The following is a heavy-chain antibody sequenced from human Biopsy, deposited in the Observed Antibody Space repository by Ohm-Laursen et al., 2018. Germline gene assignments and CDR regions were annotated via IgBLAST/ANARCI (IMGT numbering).Heavy chain of an antibody. V-gene: IGHV4-59*12. D-gene: IGHD1-14*01. Sequence: TLSLTCFVSRDSISNYYWTWIRQSPGKGLEWIGYIYYTGSTNYNPSLKSRVTISVDTSKNQFSLKVRSVTAADTAVYYCARDRDRRGWFDPWGQGTLVTVSS. CDR2: IYYTGST. CDR3: ARDRDRRGWFDP. J-gene: IGHJ5*02. CDR1: RDSISNYY.